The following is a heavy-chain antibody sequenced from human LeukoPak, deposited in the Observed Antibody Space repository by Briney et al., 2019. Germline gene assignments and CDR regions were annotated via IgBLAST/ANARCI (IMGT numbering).Heavy chain of an antibody. Sequence: GESLQISCQGSGYSFTSYWIGWVRQMPGKGLAWMGIIYPGDSDTRYSPSFQGQVTISADKSISTAYLQWSSLKASDTAMYYCARNTRVRGVTHYYYGMDVWGKGTTVTVSS. V-gene: IGHV5-51*01. CDR1: GYSFTSYW. CDR2: IYPGDSDT. J-gene: IGHJ6*04. D-gene: IGHD3-10*01. CDR3: ARNTRVRGVTHYYYGMDV.